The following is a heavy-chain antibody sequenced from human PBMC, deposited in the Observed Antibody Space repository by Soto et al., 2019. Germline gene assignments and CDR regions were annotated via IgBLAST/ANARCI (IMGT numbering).Heavy chain of an antibody. V-gene: IGHV1-18*01. CDR2: ISAYNGNT. D-gene: IGHD1-26*01. J-gene: IGHJ4*02. CDR1: RYTFTSYG. Sequence: AXXKVSCQSSRYTFTSYGISWLRQAPGQGLEWMGRISAYNGNTNDAQKLQGRVTMTTDTSTSTAYMELRSLRSDDTAVYYCARVTLGVQSDYWGQGTLVSVSS. CDR3: ARVTLGVQSDY.